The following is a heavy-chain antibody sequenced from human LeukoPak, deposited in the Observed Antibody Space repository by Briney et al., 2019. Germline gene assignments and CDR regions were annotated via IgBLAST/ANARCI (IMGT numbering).Heavy chain of an antibody. J-gene: IGHJ3*02. Sequence: SETLSLTCAVSGGSISSSNWWSWVRQPPGKGLEWIGEIYHSGSTNYNPSLKSRVTISVDKSKNQFSLKLSSVTAADTAVYYCARDYNGSGSSNAFDIWGQGTMVTVSS. CDR2: IYHSGST. CDR1: GGSISSSNW. V-gene: IGHV4-4*02. D-gene: IGHD3-10*01. CDR3: ARDYNGSGSSNAFDI.